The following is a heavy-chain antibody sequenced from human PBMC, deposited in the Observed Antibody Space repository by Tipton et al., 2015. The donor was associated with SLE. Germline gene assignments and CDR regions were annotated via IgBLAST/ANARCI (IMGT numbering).Heavy chain of an antibody. V-gene: IGHV3-23*01. Sequence: SLRLSCAASGFTFSSYAMSWVRQAPGKGLEWVSAISGSGGSSYYADSVKGRFTISRDNSKNTLYLQMNSLRAEDTAVYYCAKDLQQWLGEDAFDIWGQGTMLTFSS. J-gene: IGHJ3*02. CDR2: ISGSGGSS. CDR1: GFTFSSYA. D-gene: IGHD6-19*01. CDR3: AKDLQQWLGEDAFDI.